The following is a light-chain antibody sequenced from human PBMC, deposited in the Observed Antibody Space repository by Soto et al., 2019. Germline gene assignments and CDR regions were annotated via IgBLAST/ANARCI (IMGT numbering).Light chain of an antibody. J-gene: IGLJ1*01. Sequence: QSALTQPASVSGSPGQSITISCTGTSSDVGGYNYVSWYQQHPGKAHKLMIYEVSNRPSGVSNRFSGSKSGNTASLTIAGLQAEDAADYYCSSYTSSSLYVFGTGTKLTVL. CDR3: SSYTSSSLYV. V-gene: IGLV2-14*01. CDR1: SSDVGGYNY. CDR2: EVS.